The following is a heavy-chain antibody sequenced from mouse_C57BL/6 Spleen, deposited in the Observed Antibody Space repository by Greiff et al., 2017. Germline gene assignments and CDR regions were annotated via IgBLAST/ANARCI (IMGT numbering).Heavy chain of an antibody. V-gene: IGHV14-4*01. CDR3: TPHSKGFAY. J-gene: IGHJ3*01. CDR2: IDPENGDT. CDR1: GFNIKDDY. Sequence: EVQLQQSGAELVRPGASVKLSCTASGFNIKDDYMHWVKQRPEQGLEWIGWIDPENGDTEYASKFQGKATITADTSSNTAYLQLSSLTSEDTAVYYCTPHSKGFAYWGQGTLVTVSA. D-gene: IGHD2-5*01.